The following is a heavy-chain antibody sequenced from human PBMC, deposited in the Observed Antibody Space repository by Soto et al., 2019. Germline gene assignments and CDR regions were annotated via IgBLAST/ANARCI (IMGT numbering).Heavy chain of an antibody. CDR2: ISGSGGST. Sequence: GGSLRLSCAASGFTFSSYAMSWVRQAPGKGLEWVSAISGSGGSTYYADSVKGRFTISRDNSKNTLYLQMNSLRAEDTAVYYCAKGLYGSGSYYSSALCYFDYWGQGTLVTVSS. CDR1: GFTFSSYA. D-gene: IGHD3-10*01. V-gene: IGHV3-23*01. J-gene: IGHJ4*02. CDR3: AKGLYGSGSYYSSALCYFDY.